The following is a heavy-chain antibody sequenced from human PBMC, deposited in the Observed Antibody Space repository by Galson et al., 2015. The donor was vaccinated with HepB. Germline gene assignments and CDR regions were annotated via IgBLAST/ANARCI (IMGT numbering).Heavy chain of an antibody. D-gene: IGHD4-17*01. CDR3: ARNHGDYVWLIKFDY. Sequence: SVKVSCKASGYIFSRHDMNWVRQAPGQGLEWMGWINTNTGNPTYAQGFTGRFVFSLDTSVNTAYLQISSLKAEDTAVYYCARNHGDYVWLIKFDYWGQGSLVTVSS. CDR1: GYIFSRHD. V-gene: IGHV7-4-1*02. CDR2: INTNTGNP. J-gene: IGHJ4*02.